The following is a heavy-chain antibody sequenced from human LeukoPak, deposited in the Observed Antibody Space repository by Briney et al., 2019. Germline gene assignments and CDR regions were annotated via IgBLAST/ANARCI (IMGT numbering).Heavy chain of an antibody. V-gene: IGHV3-30*02. D-gene: IGHD3/OR15-3a*01. CDR3: ARDRVDSNAFDI. Sequence: GGSLRLSCSASGFTFSRFGMHWVRQAPGQGLEWVAFILYDGSKKYYADSVKGRFTISRDNAKNSLYLQMNSLRAEDTAVYYCARDRVDSNAFDIWGQGTMVTVSS. J-gene: IGHJ3*02. CDR1: GFTFSRFG. CDR2: ILYDGSKK.